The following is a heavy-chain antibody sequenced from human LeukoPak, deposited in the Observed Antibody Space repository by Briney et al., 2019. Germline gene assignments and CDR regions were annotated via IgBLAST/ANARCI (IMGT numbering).Heavy chain of an antibody. CDR2: ISYDGSNK. J-gene: IGHJ4*02. CDR3: AREGAGTHITIDY. CDR1: GFTFSSYG. V-gene: IGHV3-30*19. Sequence: GGSLRLPCAASGFTFSSYGMQWVRQAPGKGLEWVAVISYDGSNKYYADSVKGRFTISRDNSKNTLYLQMNSLRAEDTAVYYCAREGAGTHITIDYWGQGTLVTVSS. D-gene: IGHD1-7*01.